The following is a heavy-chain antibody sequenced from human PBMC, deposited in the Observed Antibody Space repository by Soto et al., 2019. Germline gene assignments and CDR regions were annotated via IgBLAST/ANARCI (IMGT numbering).Heavy chain of an antibody. D-gene: IGHD3-16*01. CDR3: ARGGRLITGVGPLDA. Sequence: SETLSLTCAISNGSIGSYYWTWIRQPPGKGLEWIGHIYYSGSTNYNPSLKSRLTLSLDTSKNQFSLKLTSVTAADTAVYYCARGGRLITGVGPLDAWGQGTMVTVYS. CDR2: IYYSGST. V-gene: IGHV4-59*01. CDR1: NGSIGSYY. J-gene: IGHJ5*02.